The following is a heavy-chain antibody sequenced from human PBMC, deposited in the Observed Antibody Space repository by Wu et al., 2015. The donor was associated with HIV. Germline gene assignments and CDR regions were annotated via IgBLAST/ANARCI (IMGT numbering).Heavy chain of an antibody. CDR1: GYTFTDYY. J-gene: IGHJ5*02. Sequence: LVQSGSEVKKPGASMKVSCKASGYTFTDYYIHWVRQAPGRGLAWMGGIIPMFGTPKYAEHSQDRVTIAADESTSTAYMELSSLRSEDTAVYYCVSLSQNHLASPSWGQGTLVTVSS. CDR2: IIPMFGTP. CDR3: VSLSQNHLASPS. V-gene: IGHV1-69*13. D-gene: IGHD1-14*01.